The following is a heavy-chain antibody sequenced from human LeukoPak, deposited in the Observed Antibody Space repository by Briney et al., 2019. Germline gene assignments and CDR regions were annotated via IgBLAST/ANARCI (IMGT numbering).Heavy chain of an antibody. CDR1: GFTFSSYA. CDR2: ILYDGSNK. J-gene: IGHJ5*02. CDR3: ARDSGYSHYNWFDP. Sequence: GGSLRLSCAASGFTFSSYAMHWVRQAPGKGLEWVGVILYDGSNKYYADSVKGRFTISRDNSKNTLYLQMNSLRAEDTAVYYCARDSGYSHYNWFDPWGQETLVSVSS. D-gene: IGHD5-18*01. V-gene: IGHV3-30*04.